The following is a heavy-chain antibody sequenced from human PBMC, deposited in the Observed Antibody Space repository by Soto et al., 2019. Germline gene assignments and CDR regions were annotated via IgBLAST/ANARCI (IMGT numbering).Heavy chain of an antibody. V-gene: IGHV1-69*13. CDR2: IIPIFGTA. J-gene: IGHJ6*02. CDR1: GGTFSSYA. CDR3: ARGKVSYYYYGMDV. Sequence: ASVKVSCKASGGTFSSYAISWVRQAPGQGLEWMGGIIPIFGTANYAQKFQGRVTITADESTSTAYMELSSLRSEDTAVYYWARGKVSYYYYGMDVWGQGTTVTVSS.